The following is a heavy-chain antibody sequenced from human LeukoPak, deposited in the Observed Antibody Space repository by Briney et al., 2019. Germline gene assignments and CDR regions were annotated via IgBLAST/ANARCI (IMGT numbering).Heavy chain of an antibody. CDR1: GGSFSGYY. J-gene: IGHJ4*02. V-gene: IGHV4-34*01. D-gene: IGHD5-12*01. CDR2: INHSGST. CDR3: ARPRYSGYDFWSSPIDY. Sequence: KPSETLSLTCAVYGGSFSGYYWSWIRQPPGKGLEWIGEINHSGSTNYNPSLKSRVTISVDTSKNQFSLKLSSVTAADTAVYYCARPRYSGYDFWSSPIDYWGQGTLVTVSS.